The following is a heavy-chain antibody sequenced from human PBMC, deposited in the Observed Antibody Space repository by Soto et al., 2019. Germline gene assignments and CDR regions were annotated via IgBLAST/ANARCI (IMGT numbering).Heavy chain of an antibody. Sequence: SETLSLTCTVSGGSISSYYWSWIRQPPWKGLEWIGYIYYSGSTNYNPSLKSRVTISVDTSKNQFSLKLSSVTAADTAVYYCARESPVGSDYWGQGTLVTVYS. CDR2: IYYSGST. CDR3: ARESPVGSDY. CDR1: GGSISSYY. J-gene: IGHJ4*02. D-gene: IGHD1-26*01. V-gene: IGHV4-59*01.